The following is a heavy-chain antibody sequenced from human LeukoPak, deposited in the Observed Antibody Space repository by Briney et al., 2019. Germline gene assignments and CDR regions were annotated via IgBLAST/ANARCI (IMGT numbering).Heavy chain of an antibody. CDR1: GGSFSGYY. Sequence: SETLSLTCAVYGGSFSGYYWSWIRQPPGKGLEWIGEINHSGSTNYNPSLKSRVTISVGTSKNQFSLKLSSVTAADTAVYYCARGRGSGWYLDAFDIWGQGTMVTVSS. CDR3: ARGRGSGWYLDAFDI. J-gene: IGHJ3*02. D-gene: IGHD6-19*01. V-gene: IGHV4-34*01. CDR2: INHSGST.